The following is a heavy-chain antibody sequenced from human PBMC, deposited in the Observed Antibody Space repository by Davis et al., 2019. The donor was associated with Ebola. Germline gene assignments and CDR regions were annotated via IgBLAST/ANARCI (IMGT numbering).Heavy chain of an antibody. CDR1: GYTFTSYA. D-gene: IGHD6-19*01. V-gene: IGHV1-3*01. Sequence: ASVKVSCKASGYTFTSYAMHWVRQAPGQRLEWMGWINAGNGNTKYSQKFQGRVTITRDTSASTAYMELSSLRSEDTAVYYCARAKGIAVAGTMAFDIWGQGTMVTVSS. J-gene: IGHJ3*02. CDR3: ARAKGIAVAGTMAFDI. CDR2: INAGNGNT.